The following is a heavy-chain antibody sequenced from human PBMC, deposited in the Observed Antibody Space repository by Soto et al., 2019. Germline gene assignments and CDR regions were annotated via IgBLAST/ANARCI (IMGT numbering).Heavy chain of an antibody. V-gene: IGHV3-30-3*01. CDR1: GFTFSSYA. D-gene: IGHD2-2*01. CDR3: ARAVLGYCSSTSCPLDYYYGMDV. Sequence: GGSLRLSCAASGFTFSSYAMHWVRQAPGKGLEWVAVISYDGSNKYYADSVKGRFTISRDNSKNTLYLQMNSLRAEDTAVYYCARAVLGYCSSTSCPLDYYYGMDVWGQGTTVTVSS. CDR2: ISYDGSNK. J-gene: IGHJ6*02.